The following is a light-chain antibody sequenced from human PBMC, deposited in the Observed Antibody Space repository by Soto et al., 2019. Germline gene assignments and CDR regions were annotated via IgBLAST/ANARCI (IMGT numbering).Light chain of an antibody. V-gene: IGLV1-44*01. Sequence: QSVLTPPPSASGTPGQRVTISCSGSSSNIGSNTVNWYQQVPGTAPKLLIYGNNQRPSGVPDRFSGSKSGTSASLAISGLQSEDEADYYCAAWDDSLNGLVFGGGTKLTVL. J-gene: IGLJ2*01. CDR3: AAWDDSLNGLV. CDR2: GNN. CDR1: SSNIGSNT.